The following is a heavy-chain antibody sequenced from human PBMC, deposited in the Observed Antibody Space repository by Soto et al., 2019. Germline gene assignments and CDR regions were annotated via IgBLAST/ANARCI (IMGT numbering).Heavy chain of an antibody. CDR3: ARHDPHSSSSH. J-gene: IGHJ4*02. V-gene: IGHV4-39*01. CDR2: IYYSGST. CDR1: GSSVSISYC. Sequence: GSSVSISYCWSFKRQPPGKGLEWIGSIYYSGSTYYNPSLKSRVTISVDTSKNQFSLKLSSVTAADTAVYYCARHDPHSSSSHWGQGTLVTVSS. D-gene: IGHD6-6*01.